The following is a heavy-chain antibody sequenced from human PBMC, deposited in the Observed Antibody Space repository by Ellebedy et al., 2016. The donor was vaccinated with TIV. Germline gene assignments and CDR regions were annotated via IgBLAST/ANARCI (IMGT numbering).Heavy chain of an antibody. CDR1: GYTFTSYA. Sequence: AASVKVSCKASGYTFTSYAMHWVRQAPGQRLEWMGWINAGNGNTKYSQKFQGRVTITRDTSASTAYMELSSLRSEDTAVYHCARERVTGFFDYWGQGTLVTVSS. CDR3: ARERVTGFFDY. CDR2: INAGNGNT. J-gene: IGHJ4*02. V-gene: IGHV1-3*01. D-gene: IGHD1-14*01.